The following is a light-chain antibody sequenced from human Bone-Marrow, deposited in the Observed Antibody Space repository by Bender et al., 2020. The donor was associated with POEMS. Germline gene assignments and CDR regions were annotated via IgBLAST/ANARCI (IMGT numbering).Light chain of an antibody. CDR1: SSNIGPNY. V-gene: IGLV1-51*01. Sequence: HSVLTPTPSVSAAAGQKVTIWCSGSSSNIGPNYVSWYQQFPGTAPKHLIYDNTKRRSGVPDRFSGSKFGTSATLEITGLRSGDEADYYCGSWDNSLDHARVFGGGTKVTVL. CDR3: GSWDNSLDHARV. CDR2: DNT. J-gene: IGLJ3*02.